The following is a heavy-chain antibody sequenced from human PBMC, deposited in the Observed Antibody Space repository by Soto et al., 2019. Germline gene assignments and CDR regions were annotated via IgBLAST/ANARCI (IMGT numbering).Heavy chain of an antibody. J-gene: IGHJ6*02. V-gene: IGHV1-69*13. D-gene: IGHD3-22*01. Sequence: GASVKVSCKASGGTFSSYAISWVRQAPGQGLEWMGGVIPIFGTANYAQKFQGRVTITADESTSTAYMELSSLRSEDTAVYYCARNIRWLPKTYYYYGMDVWGQGTTVTVS. CDR3: ARNIRWLPKTYYYYGMDV. CDR2: VIPIFGTA. CDR1: GGTFSSYA.